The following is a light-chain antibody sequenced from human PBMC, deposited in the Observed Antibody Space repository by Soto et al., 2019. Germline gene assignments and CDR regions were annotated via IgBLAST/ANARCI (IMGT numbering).Light chain of an antibody. CDR1: QDISKY. V-gene: IGKV1-33*01. CDR3: HQYDDLPRT. CDR2: DAS. Sequence: DIQMTQSPSSLSASVGDRVTITCQASQDISKYLNWYQQKPGEAPKLLIYDASSLKTGVSSRFSGSGSGTDFTFTISSLQPEDNATYYCHQYDDLPRTFGGGTNVEIK. J-gene: IGKJ4*01.